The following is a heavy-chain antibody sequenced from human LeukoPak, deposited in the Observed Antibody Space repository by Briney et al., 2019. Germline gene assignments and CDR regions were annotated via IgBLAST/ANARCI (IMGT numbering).Heavy chain of an antibody. D-gene: IGHD5-18*01. J-gene: IGHJ4*02. CDR2: ISAYNGNT. CDR1: GYTFTSYV. Sequence: ASVKVSCKASGYTFTSYVISWVRQAPGQGLEWMGWISAYNGNTNYAQKLQGRVTMTTDTSTSTAYMELRSLRSDDTAVYYCAREIRGYTPFDYWGQGTLVTVSS. V-gene: IGHV1-18*01. CDR3: AREIRGYTPFDY.